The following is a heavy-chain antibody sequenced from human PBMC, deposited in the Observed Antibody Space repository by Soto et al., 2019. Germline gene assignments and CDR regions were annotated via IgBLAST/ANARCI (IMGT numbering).Heavy chain of an antibody. J-gene: IGHJ6*02. Sequence: HPGESLRLSCVASGFTFSTHAMSWVRQAPGKGLEWVSTFSGSGGNIYYAESVKGRLTISRDDSKNTLYLQMNSLRVEDTAVYYCAKDPPWTVGPLAMDVWGQGTTVTVSS. CDR2: FSGSGGNI. CDR1: GFTFSTHA. D-gene: IGHD2-2*01. V-gene: IGHV3-23*01. CDR3: AKDPPWTVGPLAMDV.